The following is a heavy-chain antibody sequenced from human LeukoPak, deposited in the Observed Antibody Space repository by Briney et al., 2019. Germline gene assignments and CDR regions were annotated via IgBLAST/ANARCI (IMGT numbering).Heavy chain of an antibody. D-gene: IGHD3-16*01. CDR1: GFTFSSYG. CDR3: AKVRGMITFGGVDY. CDR2: ISYDGSNK. J-gene: IGHJ4*02. Sequence: GRSLRHSCAASGFTFSSYGMHWVRQTPGKGLEWVAVISYDGSNKYYADSVKGRFTISRDNSKNTLYLQMNSLRAEDTAVYYCAKVRGMITFGGVDYWGQGTLVTVSP. V-gene: IGHV3-30*18.